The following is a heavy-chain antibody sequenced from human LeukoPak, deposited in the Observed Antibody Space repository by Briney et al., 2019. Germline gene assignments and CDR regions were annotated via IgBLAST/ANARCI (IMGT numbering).Heavy chain of an antibody. CDR3: ARGEVDTAMVYYFDY. Sequence: GGSLRLSCAASGFTLSSYTMNWVRQAPGKGLEWVSYISRRSSTIYYADSVKGRFTISRDNAKNSLYLLMNSLRAEDTAVYYCARGEVDTAMVYYFDYWGQGTLVTVSS. J-gene: IGHJ4*02. CDR1: GFTLSSYT. V-gene: IGHV3-48*01. CDR2: ISRRSSTI. D-gene: IGHD5-18*01.